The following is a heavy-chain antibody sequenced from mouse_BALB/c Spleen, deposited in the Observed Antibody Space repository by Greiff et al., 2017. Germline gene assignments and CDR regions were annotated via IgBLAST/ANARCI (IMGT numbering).Heavy chain of an antibody. CDR1: GFTFSSYA. J-gene: IGHJ1*01. V-gene: IGHV5-6-5*01. D-gene: IGHD1-1*01. CDR2: ISSGGST. Sequence: EVQVVESGGGLVKPGGSLKLSCAASGFTFSSYAMSWVRQTPEKRLEWVASISSGGSTYYPDSVKGRFTISRDNARNILYLQMSSLRSEDTAMYYCASKITTVGTWYFDVWGAGTTVTVSS. CDR3: ASKITTVGTWYFDV.